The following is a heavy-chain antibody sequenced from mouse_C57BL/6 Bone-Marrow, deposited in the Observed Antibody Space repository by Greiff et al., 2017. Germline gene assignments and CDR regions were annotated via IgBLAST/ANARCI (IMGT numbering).Heavy chain of an antibody. CDR1: GYTFTSYW. J-gene: IGHJ1*03. Sequence: VQLQQPGAELVKPGASVKLSCKASGYTFTSYWMHWVKQRPGQGLEWIGMIHPNSGSNNYNEKFKSKANLTVDKSSSTAYMQLSSLTSDDSAVYYCAREYYYGSRDWYFDVWGTGTTVTVSS. V-gene: IGHV1-64*01. CDR3: AREYYYGSRDWYFDV. CDR2: IHPNSGSN. D-gene: IGHD1-1*01.